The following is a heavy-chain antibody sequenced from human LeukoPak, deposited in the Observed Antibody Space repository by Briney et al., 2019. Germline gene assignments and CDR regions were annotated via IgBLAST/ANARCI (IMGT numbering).Heavy chain of an antibody. CDR2: IKQDGSEK. CDR1: GFTFSSYW. D-gene: IGHD7-27*01. V-gene: IGHV3-7*01. Sequence: GGSLRLSCAASGFTFSSYWMSWVRQAPGKGLEWVANIKQDGSEKYYVDSVKGRFTISRDNAKNSLYLQINSLRAEDTAVYYCASAQVNWGLGRAFDIWGQGTMVTVSS. J-gene: IGHJ3*02. CDR3: ASAQVNWGLGRAFDI.